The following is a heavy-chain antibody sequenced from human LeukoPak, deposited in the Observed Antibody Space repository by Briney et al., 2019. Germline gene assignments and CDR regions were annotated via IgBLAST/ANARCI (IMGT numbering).Heavy chain of an antibody. CDR1: GYTFTSYG. J-gene: IGHJ3*02. Sequence: ASVKVSCKASGYTFTSYGISWVRQAPGQGLEWMGWISAYNGNTNYAQKPQGRVTMTTDTSTSTAYMELRSLRSDDTAVYYCARDLIRTPPYYYDSSGPNAFDIWGQGTMVTVSS. D-gene: IGHD3-22*01. CDR2: ISAYNGNT. V-gene: IGHV1-18*01. CDR3: ARDLIRTPPYYYDSSGPNAFDI.